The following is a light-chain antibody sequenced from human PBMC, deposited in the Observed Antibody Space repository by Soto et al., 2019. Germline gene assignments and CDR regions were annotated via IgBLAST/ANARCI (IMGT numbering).Light chain of an antibody. V-gene: IGLV2-14*01. J-gene: IGLJ1*01. CDR3: SSYTSSSTLYV. Sequence: QSVLTQPASVSGSPGQSITISCAGTSSDIGGYNYVSWYQQHPGKAPKVMIYEVSNRPSEVSNRFSGSKSGNTASLTISGLQAEDEADYYCSSYTSSSTLYVFGTGTKVTVL. CDR2: EVS. CDR1: SSDIGGYNY.